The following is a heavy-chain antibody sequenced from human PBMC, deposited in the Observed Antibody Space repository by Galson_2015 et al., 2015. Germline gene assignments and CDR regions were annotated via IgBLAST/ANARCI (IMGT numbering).Heavy chain of an antibody. D-gene: IGHD5-24*01. J-gene: IGHJ4*02. Sequence: SVKVSCKASGGTFSSYAISWVRQAPGQGLEWMGGIIPIFGTANNAQKFQGRVTITADESTSTAYMELSSLRSEDTAAYYCARRGGYTSFDYWGRGTLVTVSS. CDR2: IIPIFGTA. CDR1: GGTFSSYA. V-gene: IGHV1-69*13. CDR3: ARRGGYTSFDY.